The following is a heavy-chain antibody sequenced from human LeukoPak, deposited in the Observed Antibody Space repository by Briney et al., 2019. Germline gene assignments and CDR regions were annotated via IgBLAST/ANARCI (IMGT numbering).Heavy chain of an antibody. CDR1: GFTFSSYG. CDR3: AKDLDLHYYGSGSYTAFDY. CDR2: ISGSGGST. J-gene: IGHJ4*02. Sequence: GGSLRLSCAASGFTFSSYGMSWVRQAPGKGLEWVSAISGSGGSTYYADSVKGRFTISRDNSKNTLYLQMNSLRAEDTAVYYCAKDLDLHYYGSGSYTAFDYWGQGTLVTVSS. D-gene: IGHD3-10*01. V-gene: IGHV3-23*01.